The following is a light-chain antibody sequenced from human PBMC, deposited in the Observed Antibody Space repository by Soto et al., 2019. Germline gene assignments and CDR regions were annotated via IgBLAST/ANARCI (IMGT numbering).Light chain of an antibody. CDR1: RSNIGSPYSGHT. Sequence: QSVLTQPPSASGTPGQTIIISCSGSRSNIGSPYSGHTVNWYQQVPRAAPKLLIYSDNLRPSGVPDRFSASKSGTSASLAITGLQSEDEADYYCATWDDSLIGPNYVFGTGTKLTVL. J-gene: IGLJ1*01. V-gene: IGLV1-44*01. CDR2: SDN. CDR3: ATWDDSLIGPNYV.